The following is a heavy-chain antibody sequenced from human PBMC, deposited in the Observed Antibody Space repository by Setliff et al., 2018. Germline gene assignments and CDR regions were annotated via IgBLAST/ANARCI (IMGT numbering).Heavy chain of an antibody. D-gene: IGHD6-19*01. CDR3: ARGRAGHSGH. V-gene: IGHV4-31*03. CDR2: IYYSGST. J-gene: IGHJ4*02. Sequence: PSETLSLTCTVSGGSLSSFYYWSWIRQHPGKGLEWIGYIYYSGSTSYYNPSLKSRVTISVDTSKNQFSLKLSSVTAADTAVYYCARGRAGHSGHWGQGTLVTVSS. CDR1: GGSLSSFYY.